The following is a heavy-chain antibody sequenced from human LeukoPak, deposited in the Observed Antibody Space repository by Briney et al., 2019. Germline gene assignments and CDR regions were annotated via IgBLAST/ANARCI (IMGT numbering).Heavy chain of an antibody. CDR2: ISYDGGND. Sequence: PGGSLRLSCAASGFTFRSYGMYWVRRTPGKGLEWVAIISYDGGNDYYADSVKGRFTISRDNSENTLFLEMNSLRAEDTAVYYCARVVGSSWSLYFDYWGQGTLVTVSS. D-gene: IGHD6-13*01. CDR3: ARVVGSSWSLYFDY. CDR1: GFTFRSYG. V-gene: IGHV3-33*01. J-gene: IGHJ4*02.